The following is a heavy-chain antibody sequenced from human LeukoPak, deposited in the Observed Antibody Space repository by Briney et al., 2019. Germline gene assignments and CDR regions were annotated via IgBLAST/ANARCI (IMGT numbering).Heavy chain of an antibody. CDR3: ARDSKGCSGGSCYQPDYFDY. J-gene: IGHJ4*02. D-gene: IGHD2-15*01. Sequence: SETLSLTCAVYGGSFSGYYWGWIRQPPGKGLEWIRSIYYSGSAYYNPSLKSRVTISVDTSKNQFSLKLGSVTAADTAVYYCARDSKGCSGGSCYQPDYFDYWGQGTLVTVSS. CDR2: IYYSGSA. CDR1: GGSFSGYY. V-gene: IGHV4-34*01.